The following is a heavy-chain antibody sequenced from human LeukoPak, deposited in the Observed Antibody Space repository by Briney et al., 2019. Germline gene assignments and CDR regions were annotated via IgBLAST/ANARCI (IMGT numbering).Heavy chain of an antibody. CDR3: ARVYNYVFDY. CDR1: GFTFRNYA. D-gene: IGHD3-10*02. V-gene: IGHV3-33*01. Sequence: PGGSLRLSCAASGFTFRNYAMHWVRQAPRKGLEWVAVIWYDGSDKYYADSVKGRFTTSRDKSKNTLYLQMNSLRAEDTAVYYCARVYNYVFDYWGQGTLVTVSS. CDR2: IWYDGSDK. J-gene: IGHJ4*02.